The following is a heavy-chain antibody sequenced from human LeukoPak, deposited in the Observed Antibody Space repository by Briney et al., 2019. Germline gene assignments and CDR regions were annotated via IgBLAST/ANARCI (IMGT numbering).Heavy chain of an antibody. CDR2: INQDGSEK. V-gene: IGHV3-7*03. Sequence: GGSLSLSCAASGFMFSSYWMTWVRQAPGKGLEWVANINQDGSEKYYMSSVRGRFTISRDNAKNSLYLQMNNVRAEDTAVYYCAREEVRSFDNWGQGTLVTVSS. J-gene: IGHJ4*02. CDR3: AREEVRSFDN. D-gene: IGHD5-24*01. CDR1: GFMFSSYW.